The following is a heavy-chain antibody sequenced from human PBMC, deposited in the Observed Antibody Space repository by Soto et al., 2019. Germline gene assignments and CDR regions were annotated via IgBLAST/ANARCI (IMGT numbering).Heavy chain of an antibody. CDR2: IVVGSGNT. CDR3: AAGAIDFITMIVHWFDP. Sequence: AVKVSCKASGFTFTSSAVQWVRQARGQRLEWIGWIVVGSGNTNYAQKFQERVTITRDMSTSTAYMELSSLRSEDTAVYYCAAGAIDFITMIVHWFDPWGQGTMVTVSS. V-gene: IGHV1-58*01. J-gene: IGHJ5*02. D-gene: IGHD3-22*01. CDR1: GFTFTSSA.